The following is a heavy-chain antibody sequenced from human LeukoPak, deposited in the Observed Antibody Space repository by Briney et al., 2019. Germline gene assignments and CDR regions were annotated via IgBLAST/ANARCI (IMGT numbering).Heavy chain of an antibody. D-gene: IGHD6-19*01. CDR2: IIPIFGTA. V-gene: IGHV1-69*01. J-gene: IGHJ4*02. CDR3: ARKRSRAYSSGWYY. Sequence: GSSVKVSCKASGGTFSSYAISWVRQAPGQGLEWMGGIIPIFGTANYAQKFQGRVTITADESTSTAYMELSSLRSEDTAVYYCARKRSRAYSSGWYYWGQGILVTVSS. CDR1: GGTFSSYA.